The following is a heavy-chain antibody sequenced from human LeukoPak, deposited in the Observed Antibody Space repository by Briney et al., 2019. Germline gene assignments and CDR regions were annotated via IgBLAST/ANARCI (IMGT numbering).Heavy chain of an antibody. CDR2: IWYDGSNT. V-gene: IGHV3-33*01. CDR3: ARDRSTTHLDY. Sequence: GRSLRLSCAASGFTFSSYGMHWVRQAPGKGLEWVAMIWYDGSNTYYADSVKGRFTISRDNSKNTLFLQMDSLRAEDTAVYYCARDRSTTHLDYWGQGTLVTVSS. CDR1: GFTFSSYG. J-gene: IGHJ4*02. D-gene: IGHD5/OR15-5a*01.